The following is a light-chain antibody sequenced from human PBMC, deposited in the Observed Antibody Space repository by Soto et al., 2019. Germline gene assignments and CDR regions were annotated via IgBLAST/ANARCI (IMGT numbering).Light chain of an antibody. J-gene: IGLJ1*01. CDR3: CSYAGSYTFEV. CDR1: SSDVGGYNY. CDR2: DVS. V-gene: IGLV2-11*01. Sequence: QSALTQPRSVSGSPGQSVTISCTGTSSDVGGYNYVSWYQQHPGKAPKLMIYDVSKRPSGVPDRFSGSKSGNTASLTISGLQAEDEAHYYCCSYAGSYTFEVFGTGTKVTVL.